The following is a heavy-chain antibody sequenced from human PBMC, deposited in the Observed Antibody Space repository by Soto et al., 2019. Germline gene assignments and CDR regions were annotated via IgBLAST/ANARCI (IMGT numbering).Heavy chain of an antibody. V-gene: IGHV3-21*01. Sequence: EVQLVESGGGLVKPGGSLRLSCAASGLTFSTHSMNWFRQAPGKGLEWVSSISSSSSYIYYADSVEGRFTISRDNAKNSLYLQMDSLRAEDTAVYYCARDKVGTTVTTVDYWGQGTLVTVSS. CDR1: GLTFSTHS. CDR3: ARDKVGTTVTTVDY. D-gene: IGHD4-4*01. CDR2: ISSSSSYI. J-gene: IGHJ4*02.